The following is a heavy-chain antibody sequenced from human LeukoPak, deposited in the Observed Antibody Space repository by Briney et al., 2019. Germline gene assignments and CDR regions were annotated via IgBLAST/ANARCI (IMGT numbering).Heavy chain of an antibody. CDR3: ASEYYGSGSYRDY. CDR1: GYSFTSYG. Sequence: SVKVSCKASGYSFTSYGISWVRQAPGQGLEWMGRIIPILGIANYAQKFQGRVTITADKSTSTAYMELSSLRSEDTAVYYCASEYYGSGSYRDYWGQGTLVTVSS. V-gene: IGHV1-69*04. CDR2: IIPILGIA. D-gene: IGHD3-10*01. J-gene: IGHJ4*02.